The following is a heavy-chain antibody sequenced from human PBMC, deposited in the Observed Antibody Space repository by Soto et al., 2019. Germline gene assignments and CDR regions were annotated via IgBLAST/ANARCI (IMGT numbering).Heavy chain of an antibody. CDR2: IWYDGSNK. D-gene: IGHD6-13*01. Sequence: AGGSLRLSCAASGFTFSSYGMHWGRQAPGKGLEWVAVIWYDGSNKYYADSVKGRFTISRDNSKNTLYLQMNSLRAEDTAVYYCARDGRLAAAGTGFDYWGQGTLVTVSS. J-gene: IGHJ4*02. CDR3: ARDGRLAAAGTGFDY. CDR1: GFTFSSYG. V-gene: IGHV3-33*01.